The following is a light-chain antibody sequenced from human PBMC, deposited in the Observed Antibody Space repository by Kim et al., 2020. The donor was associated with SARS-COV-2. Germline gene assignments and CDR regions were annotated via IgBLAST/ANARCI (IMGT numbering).Light chain of an antibody. CDR2: GAS. CDR3: QQYGSSRT. V-gene: IGKV3-20*01. J-gene: IGKJ1*01. Sequence: LSPGERVTLSCRASQSVSSSYLAWYQQKPGQAPRPLIYGASSRATGIPDRFRGSGAGTDFTLTISRLEPEDFAVYYCQQYGSSRTFGQGTKVDIK. CDR1: QSVSSSY.